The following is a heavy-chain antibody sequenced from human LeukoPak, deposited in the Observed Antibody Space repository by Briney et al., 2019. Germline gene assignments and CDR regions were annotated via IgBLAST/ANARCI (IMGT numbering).Heavy chain of an antibody. CDR1: GGSISSGGYY. V-gene: IGHV4-31*03. D-gene: IGHD3-22*01. CDR2: IYYSGST. J-gene: IGHJ4*02. Sequence: SETLSLTCTVSGGSISSGGYYWSWIRQHPGKGLEWIGYIYYSGSTYYNPSLKSRVTISVDTSKNQFSLKLSSVTAADTAVYYCARVQGDYYDSSGYPDYWGQGTLVTVSS. CDR3: ARVQGDYYDSSGYPDY.